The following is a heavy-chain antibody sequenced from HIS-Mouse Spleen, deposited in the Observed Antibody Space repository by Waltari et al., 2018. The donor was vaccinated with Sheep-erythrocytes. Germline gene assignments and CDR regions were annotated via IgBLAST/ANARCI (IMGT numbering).Heavy chain of an antibody. CDR3: ARGAFDI. CDR2: ISYDGSNK. CDR1: GFTFSSYA. Sequence: QVQLVESGGGVVQPGRSLRLSCAASGFTFSSYAMHWVRQAPGKGLELVAVISYDGSNKYYADSVKGRFTSSRDNSKNTLYLQMNSLRAEDTAVYYCARGAFDIWGQGTMVTVSS. V-gene: IGHV3-30-3*01. J-gene: IGHJ3*02.